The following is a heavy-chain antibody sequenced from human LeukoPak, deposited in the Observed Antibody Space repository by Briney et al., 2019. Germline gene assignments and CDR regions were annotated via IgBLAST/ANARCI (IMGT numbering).Heavy chain of an antibody. CDR3: AKEVGATPGGDAFDI. D-gene: IGHD1-26*01. CDR1: GFTFDDYA. J-gene: IGHJ3*02. V-gene: IGHV3-43*02. Sequence: GGSLRLSCAASGFTFDDYAMHWVRQAPGEGLEWVSLISGDGGSTYYADSVKGRFTISRDNSKNSLYLQMNSLRTEDTALYYCAKEVGATPGGDAFDIWGQGTMVTVSS. CDR2: ISGDGGST.